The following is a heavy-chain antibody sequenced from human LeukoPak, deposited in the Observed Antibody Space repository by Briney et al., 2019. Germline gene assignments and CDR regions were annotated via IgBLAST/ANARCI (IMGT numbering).Heavy chain of an antibody. Sequence: SETLSLTCTVSGGSISSSSYYWGWIRQPPGKGLEWIGSIYYSGSTYYNPSLKSRVTISVDTSKNQFSLKLSSVTAADTAVYYCARQGIVVVPAAIHYYYGMDAWGQGTTVTVSS. CDR1: GGSISSSSYY. J-gene: IGHJ6*02. D-gene: IGHD2-2*01. CDR3: ARQGIVVVPAAIHYYYGMDA. V-gene: IGHV4-39*01. CDR2: IYYSGST.